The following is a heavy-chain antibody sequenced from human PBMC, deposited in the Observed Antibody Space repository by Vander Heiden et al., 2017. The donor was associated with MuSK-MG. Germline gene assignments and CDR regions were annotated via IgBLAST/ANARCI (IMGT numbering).Heavy chain of an antibody. D-gene: IGHD6-19*01. V-gene: IGHV4-39*01. Sequence: QLQLQESGPGLVKPSETLSLTCTVSGGSISSSSYYWGWIRQPPGKGLEWIGSIYYSGSTYYNPSLKSRVTISVDTSKNQFSLKLSSVTAADTAVYYCARYSSGWPFDYWGQGTLVTVSS. CDR1: GGSISSSSYY. J-gene: IGHJ4*02. CDR3: ARYSSGWPFDY. CDR2: IYYSGST.